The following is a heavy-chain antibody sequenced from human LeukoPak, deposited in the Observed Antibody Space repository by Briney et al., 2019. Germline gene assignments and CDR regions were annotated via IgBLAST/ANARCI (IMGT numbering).Heavy chain of an antibody. CDR1: GGSISSYY. J-gene: IGHJ4*02. CDR3: ARSDTGSYNVDY. Sequence: PSETLSLTCTVSGGSISSYYWSWIRQPPGKGLEWIGYIYYSGSTNYNPSLKSRVTISVDTSKNQFSLKLSSVTAADTAVYYCARSDTGSYNVDYWGQGTLVTVSS. CDR2: IYYSGST. V-gene: IGHV4-59*01. D-gene: IGHD3-9*01.